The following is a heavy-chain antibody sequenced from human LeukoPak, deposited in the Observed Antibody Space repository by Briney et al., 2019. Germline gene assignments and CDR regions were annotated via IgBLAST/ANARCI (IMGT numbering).Heavy chain of an antibody. CDR2: ISGSGGST. CDR3: AKVLRGSGSYSGAFDI. D-gene: IGHD1-26*01. J-gene: IGHJ3*02. Sequence: GGSLRLSCAASGFTFNSYSMNWVRQAPGKGLEWVSAISGSGGSTYYADSVKGRFTISRDNSKNTLYLQMNSLRAEDTAVYYCAKVLRGSGSYSGAFDIWGQGTMVTVSS. V-gene: IGHV3-23*01. CDR1: GFTFNSYS.